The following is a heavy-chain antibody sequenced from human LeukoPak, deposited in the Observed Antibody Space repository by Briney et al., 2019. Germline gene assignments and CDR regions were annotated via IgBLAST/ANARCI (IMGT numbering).Heavy chain of an antibody. CDR3: ARRQVVGGNYYGIDV. J-gene: IGHJ6*02. V-gene: IGHV3-11*03. D-gene: IGHD2-15*01. Sequence: NPGGSLRLSCAASGFTFSDYYMSWIRQAPGKGLVWVSYISSSSSYTNYAESVKGRFTISRDNAKNSLYLQMNSLRAEDTAVYYCARRQVVGGNYYGIDVWGQGTTVTVSS. CDR2: ISSSSSYT. CDR1: GFTFSDYY.